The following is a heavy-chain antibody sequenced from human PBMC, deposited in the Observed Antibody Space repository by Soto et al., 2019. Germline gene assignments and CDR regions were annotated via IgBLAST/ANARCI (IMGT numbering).Heavy chain of an antibody. CDR3: ARTFCSTTSCQAHDMDV. Sequence: QVQLQESGPGLVKPSETLSLTCTVSGGSVSSGSYYWTWIRQPPGKGLEWIGYIYYSGSTNYNPSLKSRVTISLDTSNNLFSLRLSSVTAADTAVYYCARTFCSTTSCQAHDMDVWGQGTTVTVSS. CDR1: GGSVSSGSYY. V-gene: IGHV4-61*01. D-gene: IGHD2-2*01. CDR2: IYYSGST. J-gene: IGHJ6*02.